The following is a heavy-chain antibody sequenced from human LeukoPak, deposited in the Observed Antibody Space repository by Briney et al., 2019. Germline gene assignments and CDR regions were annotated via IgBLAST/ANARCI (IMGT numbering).Heavy chain of an antibody. D-gene: IGHD4-11*01. CDR1: GGSFTIYS. CDR2: ISPSGNT. Sequence: SETLSLTCAVYGGSFTIYSWTWIRQPPGKSLEWVGEISPSGNTQYNPSLKSRVTISLDASRSQFYLKLNSVTAADTAVYYCARRVRSADYRLDYWGQGTLVTVSS. V-gene: IGHV4-34*01. CDR3: ARRVRSADYRLDY. J-gene: IGHJ4*02.